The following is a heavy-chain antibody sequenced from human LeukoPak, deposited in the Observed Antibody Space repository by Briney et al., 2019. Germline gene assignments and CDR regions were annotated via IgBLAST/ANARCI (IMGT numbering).Heavy chain of an antibody. Sequence: SQTLSLTCTVSGGSISSGGYYWSWIRQHPGKGLEWIGYIYYSGSTYYNPSLKSRVTISVDTSKNQFSLKLSSVTAAGTAVYYCARVLNDPPPYYFDYWGQGTLVTVSS. V-gene: IGHV4-31*03. CDR2: IYYSGST. CDR1: GGSISSGGYY. CDR3: ARVLNDPPPYYFDY. J-gene: IGHJ4*02.